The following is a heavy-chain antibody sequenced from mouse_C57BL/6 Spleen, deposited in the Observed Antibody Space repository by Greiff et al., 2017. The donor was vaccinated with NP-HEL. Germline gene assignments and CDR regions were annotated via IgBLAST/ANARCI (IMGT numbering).Heavy chain of an antibody. V-gene: IGHV10-1*01. CDR3: VREENYYGSSPWFAY. CDR2: IRSKSNNYAT. Sequence: GGGLVQPKGSLKLSCAASGFSFNTYAMNWVRQAPGKGLEWVARIRSKSNNYATYYADSVKDRFTISRDDSESMLYLQMNNLKTEDTAMYYCVREENYYGSSPWFAYWGQGTLVTVSA. J-gene: IGHJ3*01. D-gene: IGHD1-1*01. CDR1: GFSFNTYA.